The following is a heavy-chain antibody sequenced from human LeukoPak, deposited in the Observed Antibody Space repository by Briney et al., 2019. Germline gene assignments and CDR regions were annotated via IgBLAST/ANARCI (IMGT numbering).Heavy chain of an antibody. J-gene: IGHJ6*03. CDR2: IYYSGST. CDR3: ASNLRSSTSGYYYYYMDV. V-gene: IGHV4-39*07. Sequence: SETLSLTCTVSGGSISSSSYYWGWIRQPPGKGLEWIGSIYYSGSTYYNPSLKSRVTMSVDTSKNQFSLKLSSVTAADTAVYYCASNLRSSTSGYYYYYMDVWGKGTTVTISS. D-gene: IGHD2-2*01. CDR1: GGSISSSSYY.